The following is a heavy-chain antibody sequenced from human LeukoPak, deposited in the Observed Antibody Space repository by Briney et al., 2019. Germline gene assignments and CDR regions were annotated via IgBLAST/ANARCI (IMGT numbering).Heavy chain of an antibody. V-gene: IGHV4-30-4*08. D-gene: IGHD3-3*01. Sequence: SETLSLTCTVSGGSISSGDYYWSWIRQPPGKGLEWIGYIYHSGNTYYNPSLKSRLTISVDTPRNQFSLKLRSVTAADTAVYYCARGGTRITIVGVVINDFDYWGQGTLVTVSS. CDR2: IYHSGNT. CDR1: GGSISSGDYY. CDR3: ARGGTRITIVGVVINDFDY. J-gene: IGHJ4*02.